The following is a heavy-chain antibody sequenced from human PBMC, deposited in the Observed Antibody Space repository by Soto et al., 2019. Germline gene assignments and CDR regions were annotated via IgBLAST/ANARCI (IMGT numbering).Heavy chain of an antibody. J-gene: IGHJ5*02. CDR3: ARLYIAAQNWFDP. Sequence: SETLSLTCTVSGGSISSSSYYWGWIRQPPGKGLEWIGSIYYSGSTYYNPSLKSRVTISVDTSKNQFSLKLSSVTAADTAVYYCARLYIAAQNWFDPWGRGTLVTVSS. D-gene: IGHD6-13*01. CDR1: GGSISSSSYY. CDR2: IYYSGST. V-gene: IGHV4-39*01.